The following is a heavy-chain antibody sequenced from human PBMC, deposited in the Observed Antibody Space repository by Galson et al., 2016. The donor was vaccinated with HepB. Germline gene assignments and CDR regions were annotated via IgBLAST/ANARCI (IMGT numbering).Heavy chain of an antibody. D-gene: IGHD4-23*01. CDR1: GFTFSSYW. CDR3: AKGRNTVVTYGMDV. CDR2: INSDGSST. J-gene: IGHJ6*02. V-gene: IGHV3-74*01. Sequence: SLRLSCAASGFTFSSYWMHWVRQAPGKGLVWVSRINSDGSSTSYADSVKGRFTISRDNAKNTLYLQMNSLRAEDTAVYYCAKGRNTVVTYGMDVWGQGTTVTVAS.